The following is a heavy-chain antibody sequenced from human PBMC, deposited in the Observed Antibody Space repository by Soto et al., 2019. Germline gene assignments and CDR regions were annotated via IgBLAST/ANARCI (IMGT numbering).Heavy chain of an antibody. CDR3: ARDAFFWSGYPPDAFDI. D-gene: IGHD3-3*01. Sequence: GGSLRLSCAASGFTFSSYSMNWVRQAPGKGLKWVTSISSSSSYIYYADSVKGRFTISRDNAKNSLYLQMNSLRAEDTAVYYCARDAFFWSGYPPDAFDIWGQGTMVTVSS. CDR2: ISSSSSYI. CDR1: GFTFSSYS. V-gene: IGHV3-21*01. J-gene: IGHJ3*02.